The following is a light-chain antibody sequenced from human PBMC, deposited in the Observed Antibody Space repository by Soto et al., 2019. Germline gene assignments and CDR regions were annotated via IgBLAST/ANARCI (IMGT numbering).Light chain of an antibody. V-gene: IGKV2-28*01. Sequence: EIVMTQSPLSLPVTPGEPASISCRSSQSLLHSSGYNSLDWYLQKPGQSPQLLIYWGSNRASGVPDRFSGSGSGTDFTLTISRLEPEDFAVYYCQQYGSSPLTFGGGTKVDIK. CDR3: QQYGSSPLT. CDR2: WGS. CDR1: QSLLHSSGYNS. J-gene: IGKJ4*01.